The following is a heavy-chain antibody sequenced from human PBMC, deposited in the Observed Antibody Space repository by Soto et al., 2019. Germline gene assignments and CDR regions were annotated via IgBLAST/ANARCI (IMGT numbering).Heavy chain of an antibody. CDR2: ISANGGIT. Sequence: EVQLLESGGGLVKPGGSPRLSCAASGFTFSKYAMSWVRLAPGKGLEWVSSISANGGITDYADSVKGRFTISRDNFQNILSLQMDSLRGDDTALYFCAKDKYTDSVRKVWFFDYWGRGTLVTVSS. J-gene: IGHJ2*01. CDR1: GFTFSKYA. CDR3: AKDKYTDSVRKVWFFDY. V-gene: IGHV3-23*01. D-gene: IGHD2-15*01.